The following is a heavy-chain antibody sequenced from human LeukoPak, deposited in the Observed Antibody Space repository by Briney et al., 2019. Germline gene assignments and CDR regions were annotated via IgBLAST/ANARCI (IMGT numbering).Heavy chain of an antibody. CDR1: GFTFSSYA. D-gene: IGHD3-10*01. CDR3: ARDYYGSGSYGYFDY. J-gene: IGHJ4*02. V-gene: IGHV3-30-3*01. CDR2: ISYDGSNK. Sequence: GGSLRLSCAASGFTFSSYAMHWVCQAPGKGLEWVAVISYDGSNKYYADSVKGRFTISRDNSKSTVYLQMNSLRAEDTALYYCARDYYGSGSYGYFDYWGQGTLVTVSS.